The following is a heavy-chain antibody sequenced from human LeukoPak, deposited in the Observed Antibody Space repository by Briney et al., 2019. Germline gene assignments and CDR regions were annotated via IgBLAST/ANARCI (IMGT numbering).Heavy chain of an antibody. D-gene: IGHD2-15*01. V-gene: IGHV4-31*03. J-gene: IGHJ4*02. CDR3: AREVRIQAANGVYFDY. Sequence: SGTLSLTCTVSGGSISSGGYYWSWIRQHPGKGLEWIGYIYYSGSTYYNPSLKSRVTISVDTSKNQFSLELSSVTAADTAVYYCAREVRIQAANGVYFDYWGQGTLVTVSS. CDR2: IYYSGST. CDR1: GGSISSGGYY.